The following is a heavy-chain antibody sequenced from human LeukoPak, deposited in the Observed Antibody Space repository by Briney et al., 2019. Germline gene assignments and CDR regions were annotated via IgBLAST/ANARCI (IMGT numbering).Heavy chain of an antibody. CDR2: ISAYNGNT. J-gene: IGHJ4*02. V-gene: IGHV1-18*04. CDR1: GYTFTGYY. D-gene: IGHD3-3*01. CDR3: ARDLGRFWSGYYTGIGFY. Sequence: ASVKVSCKASGYTFTGYYMHWVRQAPGQGLEWMGWISAYNGNTNYAQKLQGRVTMTTDTSTSTAYMELRSLRSDDTAVYYCARDLGRFWSGYYTGIGFYWGQGTLVTVSS.